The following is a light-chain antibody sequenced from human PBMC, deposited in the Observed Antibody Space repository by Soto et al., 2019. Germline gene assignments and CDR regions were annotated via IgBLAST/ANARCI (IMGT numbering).Light chain of an antibody. Sequence: LVVTQSPRSLSVTPGEPASMSCRASQSLHSNGINYLHWYLQRPGQPPQLLIYLASNRASGVPDRFSGSGSGTDFTLKISRVEAEDVGVYYCMQPLQSWTFGQGTKVDIK. CDR1: QSLHSNGINY. CDR3: MQPLQSWT. J-gene: IGKJ1*01. V-gene: IGKV2-28*01. CDR2: LAS.